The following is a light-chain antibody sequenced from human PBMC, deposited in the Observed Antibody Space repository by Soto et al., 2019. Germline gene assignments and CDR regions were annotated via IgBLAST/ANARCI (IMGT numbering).Light chain of an antibody. J-gene: IGLJ1*01. CDR1: SSNIGAGSD. V-gene: IGLV1-40*01. Sequence: QSALTQPPSVSGAPGQQVTISCTGSSSNIGAGSDVHWYQQLPGTAPKLIIYGNTNRPSGVSNRFSGSKSGNPASLTISGLQAEDEADYYCSSYTSSSTLGFVFGTGTKVTVL. CDR3: SSYTSSSTLGFV. CDR2: GNT.